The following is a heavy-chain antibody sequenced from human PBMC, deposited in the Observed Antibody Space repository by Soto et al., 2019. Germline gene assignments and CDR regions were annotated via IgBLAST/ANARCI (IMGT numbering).Heavy chain of an antibody. CDR3: ARSYSGSYYVRGMDV. D-gene: IGHD1-26*01. CDR1: GGTFSSYT. Sequence: QVQLVQSGAEMKKPGSSVKVSCKASGGTFSSYTISWVRQAPGQGLEWMGRIIPILGIANYAQKFQGRVTITADKSTSTAYMELSRLRSEDTAVYYCARSYSGSYYVRGMDVWGQGTTVTVSS. CDR2: IIPILGIA. V-gene: IGHV1-69*02. J-gene: IGHJ6*02.